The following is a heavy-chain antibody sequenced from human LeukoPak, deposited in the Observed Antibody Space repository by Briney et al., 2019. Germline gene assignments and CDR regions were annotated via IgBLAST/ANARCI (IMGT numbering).Heavy chain of an antibody. J-gene: IGHJ4*02. D-gene: IGHD1-7*01. CDR2: FDPEDGET. Sequence: ASVKVSCTVSGYTLTELSMHWVRQAPGKGLEWMGGFDPEDGETIYAQKFQGRVTMTEDTSTDTAYMELSSLRSEDTAVYYCAIVVPTGTNLDYWGQGTLVTVSS. CDR1: GYTLTELS. CDR3: AIVVPTGTNLDY. V-gene: IGHV1-24*01.